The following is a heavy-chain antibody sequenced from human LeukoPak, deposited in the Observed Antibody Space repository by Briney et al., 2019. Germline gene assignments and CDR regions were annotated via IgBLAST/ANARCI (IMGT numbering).Heavy chain of an antibody. Sequence: SVKVACKASGYIFTKDGITWVRPAPGQGLEWMGGIIPIFGTANYAQKFQGRVTITTDESTSTAYMELSSLRSEDTAVYYCARCLPDDFWSGYSTYYYMDVWGKGTTVTVSS. CDR3: ARCLPDDFWSGYSTYYYMDV. D-gene: IGHD3-3*01. V-gene: IGHV1-69*05. CDR1: GYIFTKDG. J-gene: IGHJ6*03. CDR2: IIPIFGTA.